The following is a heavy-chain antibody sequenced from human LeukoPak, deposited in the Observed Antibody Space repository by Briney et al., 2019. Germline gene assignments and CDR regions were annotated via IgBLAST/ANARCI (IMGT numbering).Heavy chain of an antibody. V-gene: IGHV3-53*01. CDR2: IYSGGST. J-gene: IGHJ5*02. Sequence: GRSLRLSCAASGFTVSSNYMSWVRQAPGKGLEWVSVIYSGGSTYYADSVKGRFTISRDNSKNTLYLQMNSLGAEDTAVYYCARDRHGGDRYRVDPWGQGTLVTVSS. CDR3: ARDRHGGDRYRVDP. CDR1: GFTVSSNY. D-gene: IGHD5-12*01.